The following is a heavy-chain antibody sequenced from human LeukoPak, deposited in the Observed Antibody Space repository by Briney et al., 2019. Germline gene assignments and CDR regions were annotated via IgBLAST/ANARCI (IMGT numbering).Heavy chain of an antibody. CDR1: GVSISSSNSY. D-gene: IGHD3/OR15-3a*01. Sequence: SETLSLTCTVSGVSISSSNSYWGWIRQPPGKGVEWIGSIYYTGNTYYNASLKSRVTISIDTSKNQISLRLPSVTATDTAVYYCARQTGSGLFILPGGQGTLVTVSS. V-gene: IGHV4-39*01. CDR2: IYYTGNT. CDR3: ARQTGSGLFILP. J-gene: IGHJ4*02.